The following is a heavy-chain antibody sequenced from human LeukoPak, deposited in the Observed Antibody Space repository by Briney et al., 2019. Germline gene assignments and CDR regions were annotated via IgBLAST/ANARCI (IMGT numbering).Heavy chain of an antibody. CDR2: ISWNSGSI. J-gene: IGHJ4*02. Sequence: GGSLGLSCAGSGFIFNNYAMHWVRQPPGKGLEWVSGISWNSGSIDYADSVKGRFTISRDNAKNSVYLQMASLRVEDTAVYYCARDPVEWELLLDYWGQGTLVTVSS. V-gene: IGHV3-9*01. CDR1: GFIFNNYA. D-gene: IGHD1-26*01. CDR3: ARDPVEWELLLDY.